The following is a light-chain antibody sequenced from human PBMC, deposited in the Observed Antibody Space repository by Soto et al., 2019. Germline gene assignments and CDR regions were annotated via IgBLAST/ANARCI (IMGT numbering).Light chain of an antibody. CDR3: QQRSDWLIT. CDR1: QSVDSH. CDR2: GAS. Sequence: PGTQCRSPWERAHLTCKASQSVDSHLVWYQQKPGQAPRLLIFGASNRATGIPARFSGSGSGTDLTLAINRLEPDDFAVYYCQQRSDWLITFGQGTRLEIK. J-gene: IGKJ5*01. V-gene: IGKV3-11*01.